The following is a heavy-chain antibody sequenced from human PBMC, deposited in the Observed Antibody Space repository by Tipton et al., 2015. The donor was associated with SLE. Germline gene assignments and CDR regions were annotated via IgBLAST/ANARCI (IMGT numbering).Heavy chain of an antibody. Sequence: TLSLTCDVSGYSISSSYYWGWIRQPPGKGLEWIGSIYYSGSTYYNPSLKSRVTISVDTSKNQFSLKLSSVTAADTAVYYCARDPVASSYFDLRGRGTLVTVFS. CDR3: ARDPVASSYFDL. D-gene: IGHD4-23*01. CDR2: IYYSGST. V-gene: IGHV4-38-2*02. J-gene: IGHJ2*01. CDR1: GYSISSSYY.